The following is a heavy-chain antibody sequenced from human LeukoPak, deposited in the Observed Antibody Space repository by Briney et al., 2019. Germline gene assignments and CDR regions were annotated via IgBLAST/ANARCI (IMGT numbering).Heavy chain of an antibody. CDR3: ARDFWSGSYY. CDR2: IRYDGSNR. Sequence: GGSLRLPCAASGFTFSSYGMHWVRQAPGKGLEWVAFIRYDGSNRYYADSVKGRFTISRDNSKNTLYLQMNSLRAEDTAVYYCARDFWSGSYYWGQGTLVTVSS. V-gene: IGHV3-30*02. CDR1: GFTFSSYG. D-gene: IGHD3-3*01. J-gene: IGHJ4*02.